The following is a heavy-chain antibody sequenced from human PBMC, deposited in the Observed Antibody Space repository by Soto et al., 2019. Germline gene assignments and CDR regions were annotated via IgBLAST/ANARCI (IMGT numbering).Heavy chain of an antibody. CDR1: GFTFSIYC. J-gene: IGHJ4*02. V-gene: IGHV3-48*01. Sequence: GGSLRLSCAASGFTFSIYCMNWVRQAPGKGLEWVSYISSSSSTIYYADSVEGRFTISRDNSKNTLYLQMNSLRAEDTAVYYCPKELQAGVVVTAIPSYFDYWGQGTLVTVSS. CDR2: ISSSSSTI. CDR3: PKELQAGVVVTAIPSYFDY. D-gene: IGHD2-21*02.